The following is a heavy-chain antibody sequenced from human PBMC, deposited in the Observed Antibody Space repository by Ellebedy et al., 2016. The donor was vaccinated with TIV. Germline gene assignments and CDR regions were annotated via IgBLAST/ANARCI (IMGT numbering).Heavy chain of an antibody. D-gene: IGHD3-22*01. J-gene: IGHJ2*01. Sequence: ETLSLTCTVSGDSISSNSYYWGWIRQPPGKGLEWISYIPGPSTPIYYADSVRGRFTISRDNAKNSLYLQMNSLRAEDTAVYYCARDDDPSGYSDPYYFFDLWGRGTLVTVSS. CDR2: IPGPSTPI. CDR1: GDSISSNS. V-gene: IGHV3-48*01. CDR3: ARDDDPSGYSDPYYFFDL.